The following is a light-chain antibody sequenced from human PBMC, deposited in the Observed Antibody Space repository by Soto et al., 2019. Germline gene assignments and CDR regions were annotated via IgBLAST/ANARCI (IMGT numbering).Light chain of an antibody. J-gene: IGKJ4*01. V-gene: IGKV3-15*01. CDR1: ERVSTN. CDR2: SAS. Sequence: DIAMTQSPLTLSVSPGESATLSCRASERVSTNLAWYQQTPGQAPRLLIYSASRRPTGIPARFSGSGSGTEFTLTISSLQSEDCAIYYCQQYHTWPITFGGGTKVDI. CDR3: QQYHTWPIT.